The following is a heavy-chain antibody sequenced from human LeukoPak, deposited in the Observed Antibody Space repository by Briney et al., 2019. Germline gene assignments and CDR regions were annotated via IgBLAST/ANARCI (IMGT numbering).Heavy chain of an antibody. CDR2: ISGSGGST. V-gene: IGHV3-23*01. CDR1: GFTFSSYG. CDR3: ARDWFHAIDY. J-gene: IGHJ4*02. Sequence: GGTLRLSCAASGFTFSSYGMSWVRQAPGKGLEWVSAISGSGGSTYYADSVKGRFTISRDNAKNTLYLQMNSLRAEDTAVYYCARDWFHAIDYWGQGTLVTVSS. D-gene: IGHD2/OR15-2a*01.